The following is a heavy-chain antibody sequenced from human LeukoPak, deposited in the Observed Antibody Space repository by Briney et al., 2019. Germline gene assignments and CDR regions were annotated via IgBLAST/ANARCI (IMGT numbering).Heavy chain of an antibody. CDR1: GGSISSYY. CDR3: ARGRYLTTLGGAAAGFLDS. CDR2: IYYSGST. J-gene: IGHJ4*02. D-gene: IGHD6-13*01. V-gene: IGHV4-59*12. Sequence: PSETLSLTCTVSGGSISSYYWSWIRQPPGKGLEWIGYIYYSGSTNYNPSLKRRVTISVDTSQKQFSLRLTSVTAADTAVYYCARGRYLTTLGGAAAGFLDSWGQGTLVTVSS.